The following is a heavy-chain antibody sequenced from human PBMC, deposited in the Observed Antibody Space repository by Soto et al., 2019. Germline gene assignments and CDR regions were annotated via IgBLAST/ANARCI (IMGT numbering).Heavy chain of an antibody. CDR3: ARSDYVWGSYRPTTYYFDY. Sequence: ASVKVSCKASGYTFTGYYMHWVRQAPGQGLEWMGWINPNSGGTNYAQKFQGWVTMTRDTSISTAYMELSRLRSDDTAVYYCARSDYVWGSYRPTTYYFDYWGQGTLVTVSS. J-gene: IGHJ4*02. V-gene: IGHV1-2*04. CDR1: GYTFTGYY. D-gene: IGHD3-16*02. CDR2: INPNSGGT.